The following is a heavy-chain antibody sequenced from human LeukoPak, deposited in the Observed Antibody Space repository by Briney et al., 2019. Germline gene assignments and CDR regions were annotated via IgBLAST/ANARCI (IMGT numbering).Heavy chain of an antibody. D-gene: IGHD6-13*01. CDR3: ARGGYSSSWLAVNWFDP. CDR1: GYSFTSYW. J-gene: IGHJ5*02. CDR2: IYPGDSDT. Sequence: PGESLKISCKGSGYSFTSYWIGWVRQMPGKGLEWMGIIYPGDSDTRYSPSFQGQVTISADKSISTAYLQWSSLKASDTAMYYCARGGYSSSWLAVNWFDPWGQGTLVTVSS. V-gene: IGHV5-51*01.